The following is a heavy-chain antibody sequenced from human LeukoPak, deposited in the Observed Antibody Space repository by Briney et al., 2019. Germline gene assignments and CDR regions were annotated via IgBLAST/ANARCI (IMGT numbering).Heavy chain of an antibody. CDR3: ARDWGGYCTNGVCYTPLGH. V-gene: IGHV1-2*02. D-gene: IGHD2-8*01. CDR1: GYTFTGYY. Sequence: ASVKVSCKASGYTFTGYYMHWVRHAPGQGLEWMGWINPNSGGTNYAQKFQGRVTMTRDTSISTAYMELSRLRSDDTAVYYCARDWGGYCTNGVCYTPLGHWGQGTLVTVSS. CDR2: INPNSGGT. J-gene: IGHJ4*02.